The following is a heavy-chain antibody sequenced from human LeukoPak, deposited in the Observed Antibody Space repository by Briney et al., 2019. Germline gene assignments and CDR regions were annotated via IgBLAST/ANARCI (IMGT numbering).Heavy chain of an antibody. J-gene: IGHJ5*02. D-gene: IGHD3-22*01. CDR2: IIPIFGTA. CDR1: GGTFSSYA. Sequence: GASVKVSCKASGGTFSSYAISWVRQAPGQGLERMGGIIPIFGTANYAQKFQGRVTITTDESTSTAYMELSSLRSEDTAVYYCAREEALYDSSGYSNWFDPWGQGTLVTVSS. V-gene: IGHV1-69*05. CDR3: AREEALYDSSGYSNWFDP.